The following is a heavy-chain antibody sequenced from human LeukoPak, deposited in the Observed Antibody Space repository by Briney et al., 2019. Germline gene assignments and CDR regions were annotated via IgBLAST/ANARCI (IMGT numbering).Heavy chain of an antibody. D-gene: IGHD4-17*01. CDR3: ARSETSTVTNDY. Sequence: GESLKISCKGSVYSFTSYWIGWVRQMPGKGLEWMGIFYPGDSDTRYSPPFQGQVTISADKSISTAYLQWSSLKASDTAMYYCARSETSTVTNDYWGQGTLVTVSS. V-gene: IGHV5-51*01. CDR1: VYSFTSYW. J-gene: IGHJ4*02. CDR2: FYPGDSDT.